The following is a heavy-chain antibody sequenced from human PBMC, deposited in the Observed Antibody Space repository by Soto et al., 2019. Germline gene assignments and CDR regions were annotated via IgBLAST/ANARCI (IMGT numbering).Heavy chain of an antibody. Sequence: PSETLSLTCTVSGGSVSSGSYYWGWIRQPPGKGLEWIGSIYYSGSTYYNPSLKSRVTISVDTSKNQFSLKLSSVTAADTAVYYCARSLTTVVTMDVWGQGTTVTVSS. D-gene: IGHD4-17*01. CDR2: IYYSGST. CDR1: GGSVSSGSYY. V-gene: IGHV4-39*01. J-gene: IGHJ6*02. CDR3: ARSLTTVVTMDV.